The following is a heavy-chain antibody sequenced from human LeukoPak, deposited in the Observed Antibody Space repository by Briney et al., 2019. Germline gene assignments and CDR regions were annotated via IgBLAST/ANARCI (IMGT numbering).Heavy chain of an antibody. D-gene: IGHD3-16*01. J-gene: IGHJ4*02. V-gene: IGHV3-23*01. CDR2: ISGGGENT. CDR3: TTSWPKVREGDQ. Sequence: GGSLRLSCAASGFSFYYYAMRWVRQAPGKGLEWLSEISGGGENTNYADSVKGRFTISRDNSKDTLFLHMSSLRVEDTAVHYCTTSWPKVREGDQWGQGTLVTVS. CDR1: GFSFYYYA.